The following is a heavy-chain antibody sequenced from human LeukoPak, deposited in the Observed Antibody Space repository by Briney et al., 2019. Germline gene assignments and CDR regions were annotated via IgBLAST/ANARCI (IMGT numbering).Heavy chain of an antibody. V-gene: IGHV3-9*01. CDR2: ISWNSGSI. J-gene: IGHJ4*02. Sequence: GGSLRLSCAGSGYIFNNYAMHWVRQPPGKGLEWVSGISWNSGSIDYADSVKGRFTISRDNAKNSLYLQMNSLRVEDTAFYYCAKDNRRHYTSGPNPDSLHWGQGALVTVSS. D-gene: IGHD6-19*01. CDR3: AKDNRRHYTSGPNPDSLH. CDR1: GYIFNNYA.